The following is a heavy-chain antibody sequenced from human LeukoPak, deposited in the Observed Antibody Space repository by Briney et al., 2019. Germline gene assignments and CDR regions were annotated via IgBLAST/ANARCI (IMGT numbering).Heavy chain of an antibody. CDR2: ISGSGGST. V-gene: IGHV3-23*01. CDR3: AKVRTGHYFDY. CDR1: GFTFSSYG. D-gene: IGHD1-1*01. J-gene: IGHJ4*02. Sequence: GGSLRLSCAASGFTFSSYGMHWVRQAPGKGLEWVSAISGSGGSTYYADSVKGRFTISRDNSKNTLYLQMNSLRAEDTAVYYCAKVRTGHYFDYWGQGTLVTVSS.